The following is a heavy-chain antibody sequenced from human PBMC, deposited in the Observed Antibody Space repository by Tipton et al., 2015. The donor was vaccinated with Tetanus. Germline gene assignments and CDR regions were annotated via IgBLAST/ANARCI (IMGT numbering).Heavy chain of an antibody. V-gene: IGHV3-30-3*01. D-gene: IGHD4-17*01. CDR2: ISYDGSNK. CDR3: ARGPYHYGDYYFDY. CDR1: GFTFNNYA. J-gene: IGHJ4*02. Sequence: SLRLSCAASGFTFNNYAMHWVRQAPGKGLEWVAVISYDGSNKYDAESVKGRLTLSRDNSHNTLYVQMDSLRAEDTAVYYCARGPYHYGDYYFDYWGRGTLVTVSS.